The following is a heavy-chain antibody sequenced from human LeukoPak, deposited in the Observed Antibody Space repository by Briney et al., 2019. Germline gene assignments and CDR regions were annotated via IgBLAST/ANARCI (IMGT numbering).Heavy chain of an antibody. Sequence: PGGSLRLSCAASGFTFSTYWMSWVRQAPGKGLEWVANIKQDGSDKYYVDSVKGRFTISRDNAENSLYLQMNSVRAEDTAVYYCARILGYGGYDSPFDYWGQGTLVTVSS. J-gene: IGHJ4*02. CDR2: IKQDGSDK. CDR3: ARILGYGGYDSPFDY. V-gene: IGHV3-7*01. CDR1: GFTFSTYW. D-gene: IGHD5-12*01.